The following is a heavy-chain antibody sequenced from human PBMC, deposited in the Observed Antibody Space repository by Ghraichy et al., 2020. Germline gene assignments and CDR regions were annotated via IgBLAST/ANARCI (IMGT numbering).Heavy chain of an antibody. D-gene: IGHD6-6*01. Sequence: SETLSLTCTVSGDSISSSDYYWGWIRQPPGKGLEWIGSVYYRGNTYYNPSLKSRVTISADTSKNQFSLKLSSVTAADTAVYFCTRRPRTYFDSWAQGTLVTVSS. CDR2: VYYRGNT. CDR1: GDSISSSDYY. V-gene: IGHV4-39*01. CDR3: TRRPRTYFDS. J-gene: IGHJ4*02.